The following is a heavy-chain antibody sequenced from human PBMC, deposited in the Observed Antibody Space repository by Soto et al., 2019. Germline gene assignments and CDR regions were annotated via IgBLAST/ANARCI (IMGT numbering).Heavy chain of an antibody. D-gene: IGHD6-13*01. CDR1: GFTFSSYA. CDR2: ISGSGGST. CDR3: AKAVRSAAAGINYFDY. V-gene: IGHV3-23*01. J-gene: IGHJ4*02. Sequence: GGSLRPSCAASGFTFSSYAMSWVRQAPGKGLEWVSAISGSGGSTYYADSVKGRFTISRDNSKNTLYLQMNSLRAEDTAVYYCAKAVRSAAAGINYFDYWGQGTLVTVSS.